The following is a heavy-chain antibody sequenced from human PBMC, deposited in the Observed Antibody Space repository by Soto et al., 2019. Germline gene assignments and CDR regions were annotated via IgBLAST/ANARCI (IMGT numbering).Heavy chain of an antibody. Sequence: SETLSLTCTVSGGSISSSSYYWGWIRQPPGKGLEWIGSIYYSGSTYYNPSLKSRVTISVDTSKNQFSLKLSFVTAADTVLYYCARLGSVGFLEWLAFDYWGQGTLVTVSS. CDR3: ARLGSVGFLEWLAFDY. V-gene: IGHV4-39*01. J-gene: IGHJ4*02. CDR1: GGSISSSSYY. D-gene: IGHD3-3*01. CDR2: IYYSGST.